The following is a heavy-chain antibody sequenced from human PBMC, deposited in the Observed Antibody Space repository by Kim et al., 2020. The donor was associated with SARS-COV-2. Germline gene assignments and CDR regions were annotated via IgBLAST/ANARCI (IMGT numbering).Heavy chain of an antibody. CDR2: IVVGSGNT. CDR3: AAERDTASLYGMDV. V-gene: IGHV1-58*02. D-gene: IGHD5-18*01. Sequence: SVKVSCKASGFTFTSSAMQWVRQARGQRLEWIGWIVVGSGNTNYAQKFQERVTITRDMSTSTAYMELSSLRSEDTAVYYCAAERDTASLYGMDVWGQGTTITVSS. J-gene: IGHJ6*02. CDR1: GFTFTSSA.